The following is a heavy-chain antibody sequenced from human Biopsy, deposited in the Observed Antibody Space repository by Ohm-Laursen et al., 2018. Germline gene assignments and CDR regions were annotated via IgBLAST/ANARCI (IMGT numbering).Heavy chain of an antibody. CDR3: AKDQLHTTSSVGAAFEI. J-gene: IGHJ3*02. V-gene: IGHV1-69*04. Sequence: SVKVSCKASGGTFGGAPITWLRQAPGQGLVWIGRIIPVVGLTTYAPRFQGRVTVTADTSTNTVYMDLSSLRSEDTAVYYCAKDQLHTTSSVGAAFEIWGPGTLVTVS. D-gene: IGHD1-7*01. CDR1: GGTFGGAP. CDR2: IIPVVGLT.